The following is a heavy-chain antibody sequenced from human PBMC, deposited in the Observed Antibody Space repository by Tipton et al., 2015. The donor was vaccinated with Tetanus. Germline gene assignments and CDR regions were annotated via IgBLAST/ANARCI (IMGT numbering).Heavy chain of an antibody. J-gene: IGHJ3*02. CDR2: IYGRGST. V-gene: IGHV4-4*07. D-gene: IGHD2-21*01. Sequence: TLSLTCTVSGGSTHGFYWTWIRQSAGKGLEWIGRIYGRGSTNYNPSLKSRVAMSMDTSRNQFSLTLTSVTVADTAFYFCARVLRYSAAGGWDDAFDIWGQGTMATVSS. CDR3: ARVLRYSAAGGWDDAFDI. CDR1: GGSTHGFY.